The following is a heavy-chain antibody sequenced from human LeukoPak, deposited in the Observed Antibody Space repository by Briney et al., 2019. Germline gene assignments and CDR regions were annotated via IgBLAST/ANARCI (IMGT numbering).Heavy chain of an antibody. J-gene: IGHJ4*02. CDR3: AKVKYSSSSSYFDY. Sequence: GGSLRLSCAAPGFTFSSYAMSWVRQAPGKGLEWVSAISGSGGSTYYADSVKGRFTISRDNSKNTLYLQMNSLRAEDTAVYYCAKVKYSSSSSYFDYWGQGTLVTVSS. V-gene: IGHV3-23*01. CDR1: GFTFSSYA. D-gene: IGHD6-6*01. CDR2: ISGSGGST.